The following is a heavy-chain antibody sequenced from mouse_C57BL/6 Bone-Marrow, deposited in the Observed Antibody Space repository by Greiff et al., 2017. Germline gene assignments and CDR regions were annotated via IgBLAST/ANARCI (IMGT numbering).Heavy chain of an antibody. CDR3: ASKARVVGEEFAY. Sequence: VQLQQPGAELVKPGASVKMSCKASGYTFTSYWITWVKQRPGQGLEWIGDIYPGSGSTNYNEQFKSKATLTVDTSSSTAYMQLSSLTSEDSAVDDCASKARVVGEEFAYWGQGTLVTVSA. CDR2: IYPGSGST. J-gene: IGHJ3*01. D-gene: IGHD1-1*01. V-gene: IGHV1-55*01. CDR1: GYTFTSYW.